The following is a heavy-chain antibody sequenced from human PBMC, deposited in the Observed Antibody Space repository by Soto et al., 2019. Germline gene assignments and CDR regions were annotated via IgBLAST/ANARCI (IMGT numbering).Heavy chain of an antibody. Sequence: EVQLVESGGGLIQPGGSLSLSCAASGFTVSSNYMSWVRQAPGKGLEWVSGIYSAGSIYYADSVKGRFTISRDNSKNTLYLQMDSLRAEYTAVYYCVTLGELGTGPAYWGQGTLVTVSS. D-gene: IGHD3-10*01. CDR3: VTLGELGTGPAY. V-gene: IGHV3-53*01. CDR2: IYSAGSI. CDR1: GFTVSSNY. J-gene: IGHJ4*02.